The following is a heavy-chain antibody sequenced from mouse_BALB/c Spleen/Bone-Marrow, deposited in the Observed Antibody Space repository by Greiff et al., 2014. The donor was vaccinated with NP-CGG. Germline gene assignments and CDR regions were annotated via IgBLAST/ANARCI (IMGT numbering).Heavy chain of an antibody. J-gene: IGHJ2*01. CDR3: ARWGGTPYFDY. Sequence: EVQLQQSGPELVKPGASVKMSCKASGYTFTSYFIQWVKQKPGQGLEWIGYINPYNDDTKYNEKFKGKATLTSDKSSSTAYMELSSLTSDDSAVYYCARWGGTPYFDYWGQGSALTVSS. V-gene: IGHV1-14*01. CDR1: GYTFTSYF. CDR2: INPYNDDT. D-gene: IGHD4-1*01.